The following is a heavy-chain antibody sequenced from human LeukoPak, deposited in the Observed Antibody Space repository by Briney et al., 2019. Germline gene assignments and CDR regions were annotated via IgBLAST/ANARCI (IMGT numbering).Heavy chain of an antibody. Sequence: KPGGSLRLSCAASGFTFSSYGMHWVRQAPGKGLEWVAFIRYDGSNKYYAGSVKGRFTISRDNSKNTVYLHMNSLTAEDTAVYYCAKDSHVLRFLESSDFDYWGQGTLVTVSS. CDR3: AKDSHVLRFLESSDFDY. CDR1: GFTFSSYG. D-gene: IGHD3-3*01. J-gene: IGHJ4*02. CDR2: IRYDGSNK. V-gene: IGHV3-30*02.